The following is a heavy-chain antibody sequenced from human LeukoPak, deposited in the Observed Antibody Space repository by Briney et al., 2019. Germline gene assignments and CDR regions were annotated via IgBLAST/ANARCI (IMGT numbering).Heavy chain of an antibody. CDR3: AGFWSGYYYYYYMDV. D-gene: IGHD3-3*01. Sequence: PSETLSLTCTVSGGSIGSYYWSWIRQPPGKGLEWIGYIYYSGSTNYNPSLKSRVTISVDTSKNQFSLKLSSVTAADTAVYYCAGFWSGYYYYYYMDVWGKGTTVTVSS. J-gene: IGHJ6*03. V-gene: IGHV4-59*01. CDR2: IYYSGST. CDR1: GGSIGSYY.